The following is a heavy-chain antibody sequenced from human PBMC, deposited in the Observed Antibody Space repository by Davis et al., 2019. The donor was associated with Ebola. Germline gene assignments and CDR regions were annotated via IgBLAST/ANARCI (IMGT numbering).Heavy chain of an antibody. V-gene: IGHV1-2*02. CDR1: GYTFTGYY. J-gene: IGHJ2*01. D-gene: IGHD2-8*01. CDR2: INPNSGGT. CDR3: ARGEDCTIGLCRLRYFDL. Sequence: ASVQVSCKASGYTFTGYYMHWVRQAPGQGLEWLGWINPNSGGTNYAQKFQGRVTMTRDTSISTAYMELSRLRSDDTAVYYCARGEDCTIGLCRLRYFDLWGRGTLVTVSS.